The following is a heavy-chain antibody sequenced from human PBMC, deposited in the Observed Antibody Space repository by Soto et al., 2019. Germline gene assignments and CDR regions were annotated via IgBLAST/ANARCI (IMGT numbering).Heavy chain of an antibody. D-gene: IGHD3-3*01. V-gene: IGHV3-23*01. CDR3: AKAIRVRQRMQYYYYYYYMDV. CDR1: GFTFSSYA. CDR2: ISGSGGST. J-gene: IGHJ6*03. Sequence: EVQLLESGGGLVQPGGSLRLSCAASGFTFSSYAMSWVRQAPGKGLEWVSAISGSGGSTYYADSVKGRFTISRDNSKNTLYLQMNSLRAEDTAVYYCAKAIRVRQRMQYYYYYYYMDVWGKGTTVTVSS.